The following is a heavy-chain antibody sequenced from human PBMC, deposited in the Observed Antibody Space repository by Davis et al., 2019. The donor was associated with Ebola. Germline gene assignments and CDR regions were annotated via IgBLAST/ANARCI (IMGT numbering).Heavy chain of an antibody. D-gene: IGHD6-19*01. CDR1: GGSISGYY. CDR2: IHYSGST. V-gene: IGHV4-59*01. J-gene: IGHJ6*04. CDR3: TTPTIAVAVSYYYYYGMDV. Sequence: SETLSLTCTVSGGSISGYYWSWIRQPPGKGLEWIGYIHYSGSTVYNPSLKSRVTMSVDVSKDQISLKMSSVTAADTAVYYCTTPTIAVAVSYYYYYGMDVWGKGTTVTVSS.